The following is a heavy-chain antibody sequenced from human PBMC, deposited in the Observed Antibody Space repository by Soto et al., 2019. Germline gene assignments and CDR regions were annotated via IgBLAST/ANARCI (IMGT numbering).Heavy chain of an antibody. Sequence: PSETLSLTCTVSGGSLSNYYWSWIRQPTGKGLEWIGRIYTGGSINYNPSLKSRVTMSVDTSKQQFSLKLTSVTAADTAVYYRARDLDSSGFSPDWFDPWGQGTLVTVSS. J-gene: IGHJ5*02. D-gene: IGHD3-22*01. CDR2: IYTGGSI. V-gene: IGHV4-4*07. CDR3: ARDLDSSGFSPDWFDP. CDR1: GGSLSNYY.